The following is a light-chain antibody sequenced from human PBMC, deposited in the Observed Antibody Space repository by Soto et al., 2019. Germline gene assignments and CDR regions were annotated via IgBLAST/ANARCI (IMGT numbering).Light chain of an antibody. Sequence: DIQMTQSPSSLSASVGDRVTITCRASQSISSDLNWYQQKPGKAPNLLIYGASSLQSGVPSRFSGSGSGTDFTLIISSLQLEDFATYFCQHSDSTPSAFGQGTKVEI. V-gene: IGKV1-39*01. J-gene: IGKJ1*01. CDR1: QSISSD. CDR3: QHSDSTPSA. CDR2: GAS.